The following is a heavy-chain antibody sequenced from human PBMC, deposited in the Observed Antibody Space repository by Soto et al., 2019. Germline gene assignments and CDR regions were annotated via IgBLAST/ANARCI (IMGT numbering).Heavy chain of an antibody. CDR3: AKEKLSLLFED. V-gene: IGHV3-30*18. J-gene: IGHJ4*02. D-gene: IGHD3-16*02. CDR1: GFTFSSYG. Sequence: QVQLVESGGGVVQPGRSLRLSCAASGFTFSSYGMHWVRQAPGKGLEWVASISYDGDNKYYGDSGKGRFTISRDISKYTLYLQMNTLRFEDTAVYYFAKEKLSLLFEDWGQGALVTVSS. CDR2: ISYDGDNK.